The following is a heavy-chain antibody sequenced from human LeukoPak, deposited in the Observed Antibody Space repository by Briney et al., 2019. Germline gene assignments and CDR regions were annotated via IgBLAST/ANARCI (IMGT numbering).Heavy chain of an antibody. Sequence: PGGSLRLSCAASGFTFSNYWMSWVRQAPGKGLEWVANIKQDGSETYYVDSVKGRFIISRDNAKNSLYLQMNSLRAEDTAVYYCARRAGAYSHPYDYWGQGTLVTVSS. V-gene: IGHV3-7*03. CDR2: IKQDGSET. CDR1: GFTFSNYW. J-gene: IGHJ4*02. CDR3: ARRAGAYSHPYDY. D-gene: IGHD4/OR15-4a*01.